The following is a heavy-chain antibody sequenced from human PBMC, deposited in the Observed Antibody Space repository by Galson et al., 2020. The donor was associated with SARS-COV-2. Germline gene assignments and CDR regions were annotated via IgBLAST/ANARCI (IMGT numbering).Heavy chain of an antibody. D-gene: IGHD2-2*01. CDR2: IKSRTDDGTT. CDR3: TTGDCRSTSCYADYYFYYVDV. Sequence: GGSLRLSCAASGFTFSKAWMTWVRQAPGKGLEWVGRIKSRTDDGTTDYAAPEKGRFTIPRDDSKNTLYLQMNSLKSEDTAVYYCTTGDCRSTSCYADYYFYYVDVWGKGTTVTVSS. CDR1: GFTFSKAW. J-gene: IGHJ6*03. V-gene: IGHV3-15*01.